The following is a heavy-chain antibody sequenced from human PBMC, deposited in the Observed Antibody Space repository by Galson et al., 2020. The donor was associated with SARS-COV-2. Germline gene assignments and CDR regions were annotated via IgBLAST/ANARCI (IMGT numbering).Heavy chain of an antibody. V-gene: IGHV4-59*01. D-gene: IGHD3-10*01. CDR1: GGSISSSY. CDR3: ARDYYGSGNLGGLDY. CDR2: IYYSGST. Sequence: ASETLSLTCTVSGGSISSSYWSWIRQPPGKGLEWIGYIYYSGSTKYNPSLKSRVTISVDTSKNQFSLKLTSVTAADTAVYFCARDYYGSGNLGGLDYWGQGTLVTVSS. J-gene: IGHJ4*02.